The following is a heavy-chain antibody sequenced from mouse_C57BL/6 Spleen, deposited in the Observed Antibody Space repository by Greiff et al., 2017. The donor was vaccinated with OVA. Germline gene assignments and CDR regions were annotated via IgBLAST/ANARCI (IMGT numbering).Heavy chain of an antibody. Sequence: QVQLQQPGAELVMPGASVKLSCKASGYTFTSYWMHWVKQRPGQGLEWIGEIDPSDSYTNYNQKFKGKSTLTVDKSSSTAYMQLSSLTSEDSAVYYCARGIYYGNYGYFDVWGTGTTVTVSS. CDR2: IDPSDSYT. V-gene: IGHV1-69*01. CDR3: ARGIYYGNYGYFDV. CDR1: GYTFTSYW. D-gene: IGHD2-1*01. J-gene: IGHJ1*03.